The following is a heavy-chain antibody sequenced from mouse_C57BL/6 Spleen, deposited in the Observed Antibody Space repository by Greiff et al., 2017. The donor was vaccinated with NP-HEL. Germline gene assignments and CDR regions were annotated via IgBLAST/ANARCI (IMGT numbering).Heavy chain of an antibody. CDR3: ARSAKTTVVYFDY. D-gene: IGHD1-1*01. CDR1: GYTFTSYW. V-gene: IGHV1-64*01. CDR2: IHPNSGST. Sequence: VQLQQPGAELVKPGASVKLSCKASGYTFTSYWMHWVKQRPGQGLEWIGMIHPNSGSTNYNEKFKSKATLTVDKSSSTAYMQLSSLTSEDSAVYYCARSAKTTVVYFDYWGQGTTLTVSS. J-gene: IGHJ2*01.